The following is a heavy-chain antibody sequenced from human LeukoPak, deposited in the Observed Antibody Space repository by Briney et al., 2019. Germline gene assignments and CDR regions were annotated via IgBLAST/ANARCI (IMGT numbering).Heavy chain of an antibody. V-gene: IGHV4-59*01. CDR1: GGSISSYY. J-gene: IGHJ3*02. CDR2: IYYSEST. D-gene: IGHD5-24*01. CDR3: ARERRDGYVTDAFDI. Sequence: SETLSLTCTVSGGSISSYYWSWIRQPPGKGLEWIAYIYYSESTNYNPSLRSRVTISVDTSKNQFSLKLSSVTAADTAVYYCARERRDGYVTDAFDIWGQGTMVTVSS.